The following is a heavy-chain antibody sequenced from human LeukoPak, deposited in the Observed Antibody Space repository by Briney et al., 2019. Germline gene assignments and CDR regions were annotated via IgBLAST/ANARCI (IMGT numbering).Heavy chain of an antibody. D-gene: IGHD3-9*01. CDR2: ISYDGSNK. V-gene: IGHV3-30*18. CDR3: AKDDILSGWNWFDP. CDR1: GFTFSSYG. J-gene: IGHJ5*02. Sequence: GGSLRLSCAASGFTFSSYGMHWVRQAPGKGLEWVAVISYDGSNKYYADSVKGGFTISRDNSKNTLYLQMNSLRAEDTAVYSCAKDDILSGWNWFDPWGQGTLVTVSS.